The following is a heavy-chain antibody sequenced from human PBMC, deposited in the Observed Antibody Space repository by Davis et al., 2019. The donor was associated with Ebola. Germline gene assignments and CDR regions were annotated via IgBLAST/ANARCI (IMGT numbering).Heavy chain of an antibody. CDR2: INPNSGGT. V-gene: IGHV1-2*02. CDR1: GYTFTGYY. D-gene: IGHD2-2*01. J-gene: IGHJ4*02. CDR3: ARVAIVVPAAILSPLDY. Sequence: ASVKVSCKASGYTFTGYYMHWVRQAPGQGLEWMGWINPNSGGTNYAQKFQGRVTMTRDTSISTAYMELSRLRSDDTAVYYCARVAIVVPAAILSPLDYWGQGTLVTVSS.